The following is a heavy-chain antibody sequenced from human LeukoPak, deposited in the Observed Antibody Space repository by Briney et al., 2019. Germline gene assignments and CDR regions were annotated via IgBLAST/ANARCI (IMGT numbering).Heavy chain of an antibody. D-gene: IGHD3-3*01. CDR2: VSRNGGST. V-gene: IGHV3-20*04. CDR1: GFTFDEYG. CDR3: AKDYSSGVTIFGVALD. J-gene: IGHJ4*02. Sequence: GGSLRLSCAASGFTFDEYGMTWVRQAPGKGLEWVSGVSRNGGSTGYADSVKGRFTISRDNSKNTLYLQMNSLRAEDTAVYYCAKDYSSGVTIFGVALDWGQGTLVTVSS.